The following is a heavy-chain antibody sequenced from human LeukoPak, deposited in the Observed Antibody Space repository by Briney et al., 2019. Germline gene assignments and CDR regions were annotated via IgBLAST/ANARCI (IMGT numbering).Heavy chain of an antibody. CDR1: GGTFSSYA. D-gene: IGHD6-19*01. Sequence: SVKVSCKASGGTFSSYAISWVRQAPGQGLEWMGGIIPIFGTANYAQKFQGRVTITTDESTSTAYMELSSLRSEDTAVYYCARGGYSSGPYYYYYYMDVWGKGTTVTISS. J-gene: IGHJ6*03. V-gene: IGHV1-69*05. CDR2: IIPIFGTA. CDR3: ARGGYSSGPYYYYYYMDV.